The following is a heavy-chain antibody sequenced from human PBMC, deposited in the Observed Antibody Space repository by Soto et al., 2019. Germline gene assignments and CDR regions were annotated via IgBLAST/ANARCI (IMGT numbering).Heavy chain of an antibody. CDR2: IIPIFGTA. D-gene: IGHD1-20*01. CDR3: AREYNWNDVRYGMDV. CDR1: GGTFSSYA. J-gene: IGHJ6*02. Sequence: QVQLVLSGAEVKKPGSSVKVSCKASGGTFSSYAISWVRQAPGQGLGWMGGIIPIFGTANYAQKFQGRVTITADESTSTAYMELSSLRSEDTAVYFCAREYNWNDVRYGMDVWGQGTTVTVSS. V-gene: IGHV1-69*01.